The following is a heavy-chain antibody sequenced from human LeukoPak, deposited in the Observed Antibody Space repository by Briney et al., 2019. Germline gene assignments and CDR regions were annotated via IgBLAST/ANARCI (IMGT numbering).Heavy chain of an antibody. Sequence: SETLSLTCTVSGGSISSYYWSWIRQPPGKGLEWIGYIYYSGSTNYNPSLKSRVTISVDTSKNQFPLKLSSVTAADTAVYYCARHSGDSSGWYYFDYWGQGTLVTVSS. CDR1: GGSISSYY. D-gene: IGHD6-19*01. V-gene: IGHV4-59*08. CDR2: IYYSGST. CDR3: ARHSGDSSGWYYFDY. J-gene: IGHJ4*02.